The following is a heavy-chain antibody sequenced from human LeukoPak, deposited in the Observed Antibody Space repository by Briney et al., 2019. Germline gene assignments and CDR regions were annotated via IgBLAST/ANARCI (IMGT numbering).Heavy chain of an antibody. D-gene: IGHD3-22*01. CDR3: ARDKFHPYYYDSSGYYLDY. CDR1: GFTFSSYN. CDR2: ISYDGSNK. Sequence: PGGSLRLSCAASGFTFSSYNMNWVRQAPGKGLEWVAVISYDGSNKYYADSVKGRFTISRDNSKNTLYLQVNSLRAEDTAVYYCARDKFHPYYYDSSGYYLDYWGQGTLVTVSS. V-gene: IGHV3-30*03. J-gene: IGHJ4*02.